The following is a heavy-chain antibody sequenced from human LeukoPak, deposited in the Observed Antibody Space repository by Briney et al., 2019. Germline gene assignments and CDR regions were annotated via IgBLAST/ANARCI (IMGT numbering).Heavy chain of an antibody. CDR2: ISGSDTST. V-gene: IGHV3-23*01. Sequence: QPGGSLRLSCAASGFTCSNYSMNWVRQAPGKGLEWVSSISGSDTSTYYADSVKGRFTISRDNSKNTLELQMDSLRAEDTAVYYCTKARSGSSSSCYNYWGQGILVTVSS. CDR3: TKARSGSSSSCYNY. D-gene: IGHD2-2*02. J-gene: IGHJ4*02. CDR1: GFTCSNYS.